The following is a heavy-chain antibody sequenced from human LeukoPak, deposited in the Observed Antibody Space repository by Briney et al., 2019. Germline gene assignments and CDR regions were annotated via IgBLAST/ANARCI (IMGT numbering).Heavy chain of an antibody. CDR2: IYYSGIT. V-gene: IGHV4-59*01. J-gene: IGHJ4*02. CDR3: ARRNYHESSRHGDFDS. CDR1: GGSIGTYY. D-gene: IGHD3-22*01. Sequence: KSSETLSLTCTVSGGSIGTYYWSWFRQSPGKGLEWIGYIYYSGITKYNPSFKSRVTISVDTSKNQFSLKVTSVTAADTAVYYCARRNYHESSRHGDFDSWGQGTLVTVSS.